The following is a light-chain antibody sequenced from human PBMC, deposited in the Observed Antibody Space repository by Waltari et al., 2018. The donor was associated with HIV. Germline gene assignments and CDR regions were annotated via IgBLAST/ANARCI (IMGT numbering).Light chain of an antibody. CDR2: AAS. Sequence: DIQMTQSPSSLSASVGDRVTITCRASQSISNYLNWYQHKPGKAPKLLIYAASSLQSGVPSRFSGSVSGTDFTLTISSLLPEDFATYFCQQSYSSPPYTFGQGTKLEIK. CDR3: QQSYSSPPYT. J-gene: IGKJ2*01. V-gene: IGKV1-39*01. CDR1: QSISNY.